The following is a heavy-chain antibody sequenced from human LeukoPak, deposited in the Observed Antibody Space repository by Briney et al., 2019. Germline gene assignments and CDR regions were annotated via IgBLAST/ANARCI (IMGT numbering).Heavy chain of an antibody. J-gene: IGHJ4*02. Sequence: PGGSLRLSCAASGFTFSSYGMHWVRQAPGKGLEWVAVIWYDGSNKYYADSVKGRFTISRDNSKNTLYLQMNSLRAEDTAVYYCATTGVWGSYRYLQYFDYWGQGTLVTVSS. D-gene: IGHD3-16*02. CDR3: ATTGVWGSYRYLQYFDY. V-gene: IGHV3-33*01. CDR2: IWYDGSNK. CDR1: GFTFSSYG.